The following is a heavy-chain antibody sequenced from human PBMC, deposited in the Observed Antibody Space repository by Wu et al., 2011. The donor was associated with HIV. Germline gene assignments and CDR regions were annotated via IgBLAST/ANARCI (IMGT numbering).Heavy chain of an antibody. D-gene: IGHD3-22*01. J-gene: IGHJ2*01. CDR3: ARHYYDSSGYYWYFDL. V-gene: IGHV5-51*01. CDR2: IYPGDSDT. Sequence: IIYPGDSDTRYSPSFQGQVTISADKSISTAYLQWSSLKASDTAMYYCARHYYDSSGYYWYFDLWGRGTLVTVSS.